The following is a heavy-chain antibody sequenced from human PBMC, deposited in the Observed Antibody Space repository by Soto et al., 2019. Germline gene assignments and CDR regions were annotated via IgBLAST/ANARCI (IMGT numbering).Heavy chain of an antibody. CDR1: GGSISSYY. J-gene: IGHJ5*02. Sequence: PSETLSLTCTVSGGSISSYYWSWLRQPPGKGLEWIGYIYYSGSTNYNPSLKSRVTISVDTSKNQFSLKLSSVTAADTAVYYCARGASDYDILTGYYRPWCFDPWGQGTQVTVSS. V-gene: IGHV4-59*01. D-gene: IGHD3-9*01. CDR2: IYYSGST. CDR3: ARGASDYDILTGYYRPWCFDP.